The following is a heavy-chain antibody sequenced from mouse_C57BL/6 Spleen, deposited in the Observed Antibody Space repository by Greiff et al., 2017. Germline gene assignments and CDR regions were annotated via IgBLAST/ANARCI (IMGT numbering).Heavy chain of an antibody. CDR2: LDPEDGDT. Sequence: EVQLQQSGAELVRPGASVKLSCTASGFNIKDYYMHWVKQRPEQGLEWIGRLDPEDGDTEYAPKFQGKATMTADTSSNTAYLQLSRLTSEDTAVYYCTTTDDGNYFDYWGQGTTLTVSS. CDR1: GFNIKDYY. V-gene: IGHV14-1*01. D-gene: IGHD2-1*01. J-gene: IGHJ2*01. CDR3: TTTDDGNYFDY.